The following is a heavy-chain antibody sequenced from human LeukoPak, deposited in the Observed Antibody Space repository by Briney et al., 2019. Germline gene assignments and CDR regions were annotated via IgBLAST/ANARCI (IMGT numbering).Heavy chain of an antibody. D-gene: IGHD6-13*01. CDR3: ARRVHSSSWSSYFDY. V-gene: IGHV4-4*07. J-gene: IGHJ4*02. CDR1: GGSISSYY. Sequence: SETLSLTCTVSGGSISSYYWSWIRQPAGKGLEWIGRIYTSGSTNYNPSLKSRVTMSVDTSKNQFSLKLSSVTAADTAVYYCARRVHSSSWSSYFDYWGQETLVTVSS. CDR2: IYTSGST.